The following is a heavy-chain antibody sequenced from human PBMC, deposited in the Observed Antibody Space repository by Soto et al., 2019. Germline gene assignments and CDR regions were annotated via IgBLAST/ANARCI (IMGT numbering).Heavy chain of an antibody. CDR2: IYYSGST. J-gene: IGHJ4*02. CDR1: GGSISSGDYY. D-gene: IGHD3-22*01. CDR3: ARVYDSSGYYYYYFDY. Sequence: PSETLSLTCTVSGGSISSGDYYWSWIRQPPGKGLEWIGYIYYSGSTYYNPSLKSRVTISVDTSKNQSSLKLSSVTAADTAVYYCARVYDSSGYYYYYFDYWGQGTLVTVSS. V-gene: IGHV4-30-4*01.